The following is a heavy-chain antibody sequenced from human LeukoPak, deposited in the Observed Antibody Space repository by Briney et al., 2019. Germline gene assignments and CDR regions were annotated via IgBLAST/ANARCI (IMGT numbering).Heavy chain of an antibody. J-gene: IGHJ4*02. D-gene: IGHD6-13*01. CDR3: ARHETYSSWTSSFDY. CDR2: IYYSGST. V-gene: IGHV4-59*08. CDR1: GGSISSYY. Sequence: SETLSLTCTVSGGSISSYYWSWIRQPPGKGLEWIGYIYYSGSTNYNPSLKSRVTISVDTSKNQFSLKLTSATAADTAVYYCARHETYSSWTSSFDYWGQGTLVTVSS.